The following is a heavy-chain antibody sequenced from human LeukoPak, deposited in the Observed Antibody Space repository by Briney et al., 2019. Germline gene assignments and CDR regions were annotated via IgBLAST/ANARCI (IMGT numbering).Heavy chain of an antibody. CDR3: ASFYDSSGYYYAGDNWFDP. V-gene: IGHV1-69*01. CDR2: IIPIFGTA. CDR1: GGTFSSYA. J-gene: IGHJ5*02. D-gene: IGHD3-22*01. Sequence: PVKVSCKASGGTFSSYAISWVRQAPGQGLEWMGGIIPIFGTANYAQKFQGRVTITADESTSTAYMELSSLRSEDTAVYYCASFYDSSGYYYAGDNWFDPWGQGTLVTVSS.